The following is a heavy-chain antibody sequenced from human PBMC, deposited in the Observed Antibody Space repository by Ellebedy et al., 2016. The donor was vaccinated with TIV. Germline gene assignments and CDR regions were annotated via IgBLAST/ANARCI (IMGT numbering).Heavy chain of an antibody. CDR3: ARGSFGYASYYFDY. V-gene: IGHV1-3*01. D-gene: IGHD5-12*01. J-gene: IGHJ4*02. CDR2: INAGNGNT. CDR1: GYTFTSYA. Sequence: AASVKVSCKASGYTFTSYAMHWVRQAPGHRLEWMGWINAGNGNTKYSQKLQGRVTMTTETSTSTAYMELRSLRSDDTAVYYCARGSFGYASYYFDYWGQGTLVTVSS.